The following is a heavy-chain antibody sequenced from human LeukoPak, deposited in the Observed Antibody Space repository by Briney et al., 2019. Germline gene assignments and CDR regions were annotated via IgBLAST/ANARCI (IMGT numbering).Heavy chain of an antibody. CDR1: GFTFSSYS. D-gene: IGHD6-19*01. J-gene: IGHJ5*02. V-gene: IGHV3-21*01. CDR3: ARGAGKSIAVAGRGGNWFDP. Sequence: GGSLRLSCAASGFTFSSYSMHWVRQAPGKGLEWVSSISSSSTYIYYGDSVRGRFTISRDNAKNSLYLQMNSLRAEDTAVYYCARGAGKSIAVAGRGGNWFDPWGQGTLVTVSS. CDR2: ISSSSTYI.